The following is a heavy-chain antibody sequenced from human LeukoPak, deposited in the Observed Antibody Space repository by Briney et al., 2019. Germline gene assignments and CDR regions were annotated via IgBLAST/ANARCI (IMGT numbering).Heavy chain of an antibody. D-gene: IGHD3-22*01. CDR2: IYSGGST. V-gene: IGHV3-66*01. Sequence: PGGSLRLSCAASGFTVSSTYMSWVRQAPGKGLEWVSIIYSGGSTYYANSVKGRFTISRDNSKNTLYLQMNSPRAEDTAVYYCARGLNYYDSSGYYSYWGQGTLVTVSS. CDR3: ARGLNYYDSSGYYSY. CDR1: GFTVSSTY. J-gene: IGHJ4*02.